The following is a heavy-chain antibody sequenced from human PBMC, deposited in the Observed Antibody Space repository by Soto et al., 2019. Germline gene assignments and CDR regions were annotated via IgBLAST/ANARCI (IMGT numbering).Heavy chain of an antibody. CDR2: IDPSDSYT. V-gene: IGHV5-10-1*01. CDR1: GYSFTSYC. CDR3: ARVFSDSSSFFDP. D-gene: IGHD6-13*01. J-gene: IGHJ5*02. Sequence: GESLKISCKGSGYSFTSYCISWVRQMPGKGLEWMGRIDPSDSYTNYSPSFQGHVTISADKSISTAYLQWSSLKASDTAMYYCARVFSDSSSFFDPWGQGTLVTVSS.